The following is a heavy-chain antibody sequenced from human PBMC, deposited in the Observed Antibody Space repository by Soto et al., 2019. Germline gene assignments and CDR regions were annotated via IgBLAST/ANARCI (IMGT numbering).Heavy chain of an antibody. CDR2: INPDTGDT. V-gene: IGHV1-2*02. D-gene: IGHD3-3*01. Sequence: XSVQVSCTASVCTSGYYYIYWLRQAPGQGLECMGWINPDTGDTNYARKFQGRVTMTRDTSITTAYLELNSLTTDDTALYFCARGGSFLLSPLDPWGQGPLVTVSS. J-gene: IGHJ5*02. CDR3: ARGGSFLLSPLDP. CDR1: VCTSGYYY.